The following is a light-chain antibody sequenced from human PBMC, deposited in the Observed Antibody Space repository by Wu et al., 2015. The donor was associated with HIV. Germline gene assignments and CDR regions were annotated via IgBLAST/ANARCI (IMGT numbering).Light chain of an antibody. V-gene: IGKV1-9*01. J-gene: IGKJ4*01. Sequence: QVSQSPSFMSASVGDRVTITCRATQDISTWLAWYQMKPGKAPKLLISAASTLQSGVPSRFSGSRSGTEFTLTINNLQPEDIATYYCQQFNSYPLTFGGGTKVEIK. CDR2: AAS. CDR3: QQFNSYPLT. CDR1: QDISTW.